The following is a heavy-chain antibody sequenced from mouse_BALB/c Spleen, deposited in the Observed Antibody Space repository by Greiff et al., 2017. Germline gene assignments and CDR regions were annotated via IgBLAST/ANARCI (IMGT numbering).Heavy chain of an antibody. J-gene: IGHJ4*01. V-gene: IGHV5-17*02. CDR1: GFTFSSFG. CDR2: ISSGSSTI. D-gene: IGHD2-14*01. CDR3: ARKGDYRYDVGDAMDY. Sequence: EVKVVESGGGLVQPGGSRKLSCAASGFTFSSFGMHWVRQAPEKGLEWVAYISSGSSTIYYADTVKGRFTISRDNPKNTLFLQMTSLRSEDTAMYYCARKGDYRYDVGDAMDYWGQGTSVTVSS.